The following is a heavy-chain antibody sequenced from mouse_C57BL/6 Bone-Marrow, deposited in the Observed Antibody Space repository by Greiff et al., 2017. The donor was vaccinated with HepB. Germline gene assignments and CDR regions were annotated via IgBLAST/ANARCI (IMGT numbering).Heavy chain of an antibody. Sequence: ESGPGLVKPSQSLSLTCSVTGYSITSGYYWNWIRQFPGNKLEWMGYISYDGSNNYNPSLKNRISITRDTSKNQFFLKLTSVTTEDTATYYCARGGYDYVCFDYWGQGTTLTVSS. CDR1: GYSITSGYY. D-gene: IGHD2-4*01. J-gene: IGHJ2*01. CDR2: ISYDGSN. CDR3: ARGGYDYVCFDY. V-gene: IGHV3-6*01.